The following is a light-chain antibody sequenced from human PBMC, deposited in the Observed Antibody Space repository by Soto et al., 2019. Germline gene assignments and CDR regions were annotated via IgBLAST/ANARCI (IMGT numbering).Light chain of an antibody. CDR3: SSYAGSYTLV. J-gene: IGLJ2*01. CDR2: DVS. CDR1: SNDVGGYNF. Sequence: QSALTQPRSVSGSPGQSVTISCTGTSNDVGGYNFVSWYQQHPGKVPKLFIYDVSRRPSRVPDRFSGSKSGNTASLTISGLQAEDEAEYFCSSYAGSYTLVFGGGTKLT. V-gene: IGLV2-11*01.